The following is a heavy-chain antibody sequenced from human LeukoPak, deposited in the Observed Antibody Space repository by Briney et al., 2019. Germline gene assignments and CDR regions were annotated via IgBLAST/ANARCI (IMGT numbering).Heavy chain of an antibody. Sequence: SVKVSCKASGGTFSSYAISWVRQAPGQGLEWMGGIIPIFGTANYAQKFQGRVTITADKSTSTAYMELSSLRSEDTAVYYCASKQWLVSDFDYWGQGTLVTVSS. J-gene: IGHJ4*02. CDR1: GGTFSSYA. D-gene: IGHD6-19*01. V-gene: IGHV1-69*06. CDR3: ASKQWLVSDFDY. CDR2: IIPIFGTA.